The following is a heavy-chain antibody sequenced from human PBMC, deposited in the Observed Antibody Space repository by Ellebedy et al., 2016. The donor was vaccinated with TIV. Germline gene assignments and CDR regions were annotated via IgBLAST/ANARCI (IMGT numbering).Heavy chain of an antibody. CDR2: ISAYNGNT. CDR3: ARDFYGGNPPADDAFDI. CDR1: GYTFTSYG. V-gene: IGHV1-18*01. Sequence: ASVKVSCXASGYTFTSYGISWVRQAPGQGLEWMGWISAYNGNTNYAQKLQGRVTMTTDTSTSTAYMELRSLRSDDTAVYYCARDFYGGNPPADDAFDIWGQGTMVTVSS. D-gene: IGHD4-23*01. J-gene: IGHJ3*02.